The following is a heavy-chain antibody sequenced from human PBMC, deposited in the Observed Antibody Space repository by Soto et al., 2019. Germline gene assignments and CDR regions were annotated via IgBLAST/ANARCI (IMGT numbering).Heavy chain of an antibody. Sequence: SETLSLTCAVYGGSFSGYYWSWIRQPPRKGLEWIGEINHSGSTNYNPSLKSRVTISVDTSKNQFSLKLSSVTAADTAVYYCARGRRSGYVTPYYYYGMDVWGQGTTVTVSS. CDR3: ARGRRSGYVTPYYYYGMDV. D-gene: IGHD5-12*01. J-gene: IGHJ6*02. V-gene: IGHV4-34*01. CDR1: GGSFSGYY. CDR2: INHSGST.